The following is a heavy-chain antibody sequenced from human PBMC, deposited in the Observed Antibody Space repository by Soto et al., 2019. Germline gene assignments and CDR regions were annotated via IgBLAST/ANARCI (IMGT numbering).Heavy chain of an antibody. CDR1: GGSFSGYY. D-gene: IGHD5-18*01. CDR3: ARVPDTAMDGRGLDY. V-gene: IGHV4-34*01. CDR2: INHSGST. Sequence: SETLSLTCAVYGGSFSGYYWSWIRQPPGKGLEWIGEINHSGSTNYNPSLKSRVTISVDTSKNQFSLKLSSVTAADTAVYYCARVPDTAMDGRGLDYWGQGTLVTVS. J-gene: IGHJ4*02.